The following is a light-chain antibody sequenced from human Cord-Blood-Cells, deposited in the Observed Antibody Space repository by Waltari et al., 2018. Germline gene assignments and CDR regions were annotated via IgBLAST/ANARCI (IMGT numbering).Light chain of an antibody. Sequence: DIQMTQARSSLAASVGDRVTIPCRASQSISSYLNWYQQKPGKAPKLLVYAASSLQSGVPSRFSGSGSGTDFTLTSSSLQPEDFATYYWQQSYSTLFTFGPGTKVDI. J-gene: IGKJ3*01. CDR1: QSISSY. V-gene: IGKV1-39*01. CDR2: AAS. CDR3: QQSYSTLFT.